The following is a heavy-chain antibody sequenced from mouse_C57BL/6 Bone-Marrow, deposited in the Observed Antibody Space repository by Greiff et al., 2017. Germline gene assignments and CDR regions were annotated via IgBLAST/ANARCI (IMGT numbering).Heavy chain of an antibody. CDR1: GYTFTNYW. D-gene: IGHD2-4*01. CDR2: MHPNGGSP. J-gene: IGHJ4*01. Sequence: QVQLQQSGAELVKPGASVKLSCKASGYTFTNYWMHWVKQRPGQGLEWIGMMHPNGGSPDYNEKFKSEATLSVDKSSRTAYMELSSLTSEDSAVSYCASSYDYDDYTMDYWGEGTSVTVSS. CDR3: ASSYDYDDYTMDY. V-gene: IGHV1-64*01.